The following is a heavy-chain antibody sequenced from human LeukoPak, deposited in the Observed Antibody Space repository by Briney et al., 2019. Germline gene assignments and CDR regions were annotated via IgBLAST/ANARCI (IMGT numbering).Heavy chain of an antibody. D-gene: IGHD1-26*01. CDR1: GYTFTCYY. CDR2: INPNSGGT. J-gene: IGHJ4*02. V-gene: IGHV1-2*06. Sequence: ASVKVSCKASGYTFTCYYMHWVRQAPGQGLEWMGRINPNSGGTNYAQKFQGRVTMTRDTSISTAYMELSGLRSDDTAVYYCARDLGGATTTSDYWGQGTLVTVSS. CDR3: ARDLGGATTTSDY.